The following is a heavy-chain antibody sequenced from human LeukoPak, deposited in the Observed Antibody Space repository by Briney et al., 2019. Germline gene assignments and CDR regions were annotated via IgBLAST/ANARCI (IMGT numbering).Heavy chain of an antibody. D-gene: IGHD3-10*01. J-gene: IGHJ3*02. V-gene: IGHV3-23*01. CDR2: ISGSGGST. Sequence: GGSLRLSCAASGFTFSGSAMHWVRQAPGKGLEWVSAISGSGGSTYYADSVKGRFTISRDNSKNTLYLQMNSLRAEDTAVYYCAKDRVVRGVRGAFDIWGQGTMVTVSS. CDR1: GFTFSGSA. CDR3: AKDRVVRGVRGAFDI.